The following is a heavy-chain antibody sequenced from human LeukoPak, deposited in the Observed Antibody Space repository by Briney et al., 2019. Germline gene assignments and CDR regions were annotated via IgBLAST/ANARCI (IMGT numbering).Heavy chain of an antibody. Sequence: SETLSLTCTVSGGSISSGGYYWSWIRQHLGKGLEWIGYIYYSGSTYYNPSLKSRVTISVDTSKNQFSLKLSSVTAADTAVYYCARAPYHCSSTSCYRGIIDYWGQGTLVTVSS. CDR1: GGSISSGGYY. CDR3: ARAPYHCSSTSCYRGIIDY. CDR2: IYYSGST. J-gene: IGHJ4*02. D-gene: IGHD2-2*01. V-gene: IGHV4-31*03.